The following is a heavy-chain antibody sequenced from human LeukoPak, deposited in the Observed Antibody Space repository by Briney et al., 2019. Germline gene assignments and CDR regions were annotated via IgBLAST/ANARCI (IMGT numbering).Heavy chain of an antibody. CDR2: ISSISINI. Sequence: AGGSRRLSVEASGPTFSSYSLNWVGQAQGKGLDWVSSISSISINIYYADSVKGRFTISRDNAKNSLYLQMNSLRAEDTAVYYCARVPHAMVRGVIITEFYFDYWGQGTLVTVSS. J-gene: IGHJ4*02. CDR1: GPTFSSYS. D-gene: IGHD3-10*01. V-gene: IGHV3-21*01. CDR3: ARVPHAMVRGVIITEFYFDY.